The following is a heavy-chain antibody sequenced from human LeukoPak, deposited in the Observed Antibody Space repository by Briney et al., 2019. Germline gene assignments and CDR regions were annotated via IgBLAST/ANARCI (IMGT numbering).Heavy chain of an antibody. Sequence: QPGGSLRLSCAASGFTFRNYWMHWVRQGPGKRLVWVSCISSDGSSTRYADSVKDRFTISRDNAKNTLYLQMNSLRAEDTAVYYCGRGGSPPEALGDTFDVWGQGTMVTVSS. V-gene: IGHV3-74*01. J-gene: IGHJ3*01. CDR1: GFTFRNYW. D-gene: IGHD1-26*01. CDR3: GRGGSPPEALGDTFDV. CDR2: ISSDGSST.